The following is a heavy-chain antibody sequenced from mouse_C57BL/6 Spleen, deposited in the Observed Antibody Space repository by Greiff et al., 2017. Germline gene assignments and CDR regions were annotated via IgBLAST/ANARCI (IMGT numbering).Heavy chain of an antibody. CDR1: GYTFTSYW. V-gene: IGHV1-55*01. CDR3: ARWDSYYYAMDY. J-gene: IGHJ4*01. D-gene: IGHD4-1*01. CDR2: IYPGSGST. Sequence: QVQLQQPGAELVKPGASVKMSCKASGYTFTSYWITWVKQRPGQGLEWIGDIYPGSGSTNYNEKCKSKATLTVDTSSSTAYMQLSSLTSEDSAVYYCARWDSYYYAMDYWGQGTSVTVSS.